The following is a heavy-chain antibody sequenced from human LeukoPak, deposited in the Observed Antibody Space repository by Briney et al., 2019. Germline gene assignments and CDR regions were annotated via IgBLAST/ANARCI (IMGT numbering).Heavy chain of an antibody. Sequence: PGGSLRLSCAASGFTFSSYSMNWVPQAPGTGLEWVSYISSSSTIYYADSVKGRFTISRDNAKNSLYLPMNSLRAEDTAVYYCARADYDYVWGSYHYFDYWGQGTLVTVSS. CDR3: ARADYDYVWGSYHYFDY. J-gene: IGHJ4*02. CDR2: ISSSSTI. CDR1: GFTFSSYS. V-gene: IGHV3-48*01. D-gene: IGHD3-16*02.